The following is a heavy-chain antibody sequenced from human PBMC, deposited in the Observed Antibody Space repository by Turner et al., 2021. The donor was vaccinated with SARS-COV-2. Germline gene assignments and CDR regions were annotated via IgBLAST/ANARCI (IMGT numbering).Heavy chain of an antibody. CDR3: VSSGYSSIWDLGDAFDI. D-gene: IGHD6-13*01. CDR1: GLPFNTYS. V-gene: IGHV3-21*01. CDR2: ISTSCNYI. Sequence: EVHWAESGGGLVKPGGSRRRDCAASGLPFNTYSLNWVRQAPGRGLEWFSSISTSCNYIFYADSVNVRFTISRDNAQKSLYLQMNSLRAEDTAVYYCVSSGYSSIWDLGDAFDIWGQGTMVTVSS. J-gene: IGHJ3*02.